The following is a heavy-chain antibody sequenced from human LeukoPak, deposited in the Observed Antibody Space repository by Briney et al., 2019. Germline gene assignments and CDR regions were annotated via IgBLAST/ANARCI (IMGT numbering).Heavy chain of an antibody. CDR2: INPNSGGT. Sequence: ASVKVSCKASGYTFTGYYMHWVRQAPGQGLEWMGRINPNSGGTNYAQKFQGRVTTTRDTSISTAYMELSRLRSDDTAVYYCARAGPVRDSFGGVIVWFDPWGQGTLVTVSS. V-gene: IGHV1-2*06. CDR1: GYTFTGYY. CDR3: ARAGPVRDSFGGVIVWFDP. J-gene: IGHJ5*02. D-gene: IGHD3-16*02.